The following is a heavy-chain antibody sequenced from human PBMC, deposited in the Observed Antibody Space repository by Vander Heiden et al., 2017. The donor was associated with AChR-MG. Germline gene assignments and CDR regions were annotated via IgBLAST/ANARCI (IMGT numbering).Heavy chain of an antibody. CDR3: AKCGNSGWSNYYYYGMDV. CDR1: AFTFSSYG. J-gene: IGHJ6*02. D-gene: IGHD6-19*01. Sequence: QVQLVESGGGVVQPGRSLRLSCAASAFTFSSYGMHWVRQAPGKGLGWVEVISYDGSNKSYADSVKGRFTISRDNSKNTLYLQMNSLRAEDTAVYYCAKCGNSGWSNYYYYGMDVWGQGTTVTVSS. CDR2: ISYDGSNK. V-gene: IGHV3-30*18.